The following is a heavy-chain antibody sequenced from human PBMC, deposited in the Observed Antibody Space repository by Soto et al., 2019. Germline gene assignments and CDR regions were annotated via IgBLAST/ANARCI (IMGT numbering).Heavy chain of an antibody. CDR2: ISGRGDTT. J-gene: IGHJ4*02. CDR1: GFSFSAYA. CDR3: AKVQIAVAANGYGFDY. Sequence: EVQLLDSGGGLVQPGGSLRLSCAASGFSFSAYAMSWVRQAPGKGLEWVSSISGRGDTTYYADSVKGRFTISRDNSKNALYLQMSPLRANDTAVYFCAKVQIAVAANGYGFDYWGQGTQLTVSS. D-gene: IGHD6-19*01. V-gene: IGHV3-23*01.